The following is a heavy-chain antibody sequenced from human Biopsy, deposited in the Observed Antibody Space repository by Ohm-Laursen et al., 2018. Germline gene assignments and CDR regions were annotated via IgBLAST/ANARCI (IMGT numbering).Heavy chain of an antibody. Sequence: GTLSLTYAVSGGSFTGHYWSWIRQPPGKGLEWIGHISYTGYTSYNASLKSRVTISVDTSRNHFSLRLSSLTAADTAVYYCARGSNDFGGLYFPRWGQGTLLTVSS. V-gene: IGHV4-59*11. J-gene: IGHJ4*02. CDR3: ARGSNDFGGLYFPR. CDR2: ISYTGYT. D-gene: IGHD4-23*01. CDR1: GGSFTGHY.